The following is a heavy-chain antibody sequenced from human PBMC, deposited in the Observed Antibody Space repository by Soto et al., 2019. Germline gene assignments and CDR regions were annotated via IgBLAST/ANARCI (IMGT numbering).Heavy chain of an antibody. V-gene: IGHV4-39*01. CDR2: IYYSGST. D-gene: IGHD3-10*01. CDR3: ARDYGSGRGGVY. Sequence: QLQLQESGPGLVKPSETLSLTCTFSGDSISSSSYYWCWIRQPPGKGLEWIGSIYYSGSTYYNPSLKSRVTISVDTSKNQFSPKLSSVTAADTAVYYCARDYGSGRGGVYWGQGTLVTVSS. CDR1: GDSISSSSYY. J-gene: IGHJ4*02.